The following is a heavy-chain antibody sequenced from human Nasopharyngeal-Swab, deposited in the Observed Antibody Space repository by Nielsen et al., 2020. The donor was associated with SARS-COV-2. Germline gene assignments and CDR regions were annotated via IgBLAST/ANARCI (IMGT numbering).Heavy chain of an antibody. D-gene: IGHD3-16*01. CDR3: TRVDVHDAFDI. J-gene: IGHJ3*02. CDR1: GFTFSSYW. V-gene: IGHV3-74*01. Sequence: GESLKISCAASGFTFSSYWMHWVRQAPGEGLVWVSRINTDASRTSYADSVKGRFTISRDNAKNTVYLQMNSLRGEDTAVYYCTRVDVHDAFDIWGQGKMVTVSS. CDR2: INTDASRT.